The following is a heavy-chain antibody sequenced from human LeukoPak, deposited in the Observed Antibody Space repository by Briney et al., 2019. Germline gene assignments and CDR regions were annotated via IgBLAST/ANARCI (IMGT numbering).Heavy chain of an antibody. D-gene: IGHD3-10*01. CDR2: IYYSGSS. CDR1: GGSMSSRSYY. V-gene: IGHV4-39*01. J-gene: IGHJ4*02. Sequence: PSETLSLTCTVSGGSMSSRSYYWGWIRQPPGKGLEWIGSIYYSGSSYYNPSLKSRVTISVDTSKNQFSLKLSSVTAADTAVYYCARTRYYYNSRSYGAPYYFDYWGQGTLVTVSS. CDR3: ARTRYYYNSRSYGAPYYFDY.